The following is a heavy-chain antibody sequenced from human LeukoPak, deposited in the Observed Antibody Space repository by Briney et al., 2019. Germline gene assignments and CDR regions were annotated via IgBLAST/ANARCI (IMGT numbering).Heavy chain of an antibody. D-gene: IGHD5-12*01. Sequence: GGSLRLSCTASGFTFSSTGMHWVRQAPGKGLDWVASISYDGSSEKYVDSVKGRFTISRDNSKRALYLQMNSLRSEDTAVYYCAKEGLRFFDFWGQGTLVTVSS. CDR2: ISYDGSSE. J-gene: IGHJ4*02. V-gene: IGHV3-30*18. CDR1: GFTFSSTG. CDR3: AKEGLRFFDF.